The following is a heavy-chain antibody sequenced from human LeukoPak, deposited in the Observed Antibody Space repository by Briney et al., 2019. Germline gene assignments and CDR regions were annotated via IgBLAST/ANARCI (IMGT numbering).Heavy chain of an antibody. J-gene: IGHJ4*02. CDR2: INHSGST. CDR3: AREYCGGDCYRKRKYYFDY. Sequence: SETLSLTCAVYGGSFSGYYWSWIRQPPGKGLEWIGEINHSGSTNYNPSLKSRVTISVDTSKNQFSLKLSSVTAADTAVYYCAREYCGGDCYRKRKYYFDYWGQGTLVTVSS. V-gene: IGHV4-34*01. D-gene: IGHD2-21*02. CDR1: GGSFSGYY.